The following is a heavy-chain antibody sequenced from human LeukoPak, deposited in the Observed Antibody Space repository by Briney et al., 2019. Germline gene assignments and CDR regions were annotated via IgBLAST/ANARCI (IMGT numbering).Heavy chain of an antibody. Sequence: PSETLSLTCTVSGGSISSGGYYWSWIRQHPGKGLEWIGYIYYSGSTYYNPSLKSRVTISVDTSKNQFSLKLSSVTAADTAVYYCAREVKAYCGGDCQDYWGQGTLVTVSS. CDR2: IYYSGST. CDR3: AREVKAYCGGDCQDY. CDR1: GGSISSGGYY. D-gene: IGHD2-21*02. J-gene: IGHJ4*02. V-gene: IGHV4-31*03.